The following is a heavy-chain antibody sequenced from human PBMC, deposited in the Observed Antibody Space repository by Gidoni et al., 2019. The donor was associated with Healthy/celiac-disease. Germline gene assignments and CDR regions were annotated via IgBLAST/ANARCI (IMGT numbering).Heavy chain of an antibody. V-gene: IGHV3-21*01. Sequence: EMQLVESGGGLVKPGGSLSLYGAASGFTFSRYSMNWVSQAPGKGREWVSSISSSSSYIYYADSVKGRFTISRDKAKNSLYLQMNSLRAEDTAVYYCAREYYEFWCGYYTGPSVDIWGQGKMVTVSS. CDR1: GFTFSRYS. CDR2: ISSSSSYI. CDR3: AREYYEFWCGYYTGPSVDI. D-gene: IGHD3-3*01. J-gene: IGHJ3*02.